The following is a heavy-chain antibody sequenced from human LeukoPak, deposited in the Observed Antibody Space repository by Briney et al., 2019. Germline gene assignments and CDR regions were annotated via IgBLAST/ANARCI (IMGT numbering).Heavy chain of an antibody. CDR1: GGTFSSYA. CDR2: IIPIFGTA. D-gene: IGHD3-3*01. Sequence: SVKVSCKASGGTFSSYAISWVRQAPGQGLEWMGGIIPIFGTANYAQKFQGRVTITPDESTSTAYMELSSLRSEDTAVYYCASPYDFWSGYERMGYYYYYYMDVWGKGTTVTVSS. J-gene: IGHJ6*03. CDR3: ASPYDFWSGYERMGYYYYYYMDV. V-gene: IGHV1-69*01.